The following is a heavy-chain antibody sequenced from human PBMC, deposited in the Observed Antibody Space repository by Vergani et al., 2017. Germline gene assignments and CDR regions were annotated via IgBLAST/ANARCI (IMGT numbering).Heavy chain of an antibody. CDR2: IYPGDSDT. Sequence: EVQLVQSGAEVKKPGESLKISCKGSGYSFTSYWIGWVRQMPGKGLECMGIIYPGDSDTRYSPSFQGQVTISADKSISTAYLQWSSLKASDTAMYYCARPATYYYDSSGYPRDAFDIWGQGTMVTVSS. CDR1: GYSFTSYW. J-gene: IGHJ3*02. D-gene: IGHD3-22*01. V-gene: IGHV5-51*01. CDR3: ARPATYYYDSSGYPRDAFDI.